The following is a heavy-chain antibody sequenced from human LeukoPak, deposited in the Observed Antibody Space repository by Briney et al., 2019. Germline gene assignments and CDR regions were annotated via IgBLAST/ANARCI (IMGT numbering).Heavy chain of an antibody. V-gene: IGHV4-59*01. CDR3: ARGPPVAGSGYYGDWFDP. Sequence: PSETLSLTCTVSGGSISSYYWSWIRQPPGKGLEWIGYIYYSGSTNYNPSLKSRVTISVDTSKNQFSLKLSSVTAADTAVYYCARGPPVAGSGYYGDWFDPWGQGTLVTVSS. J-gene: IGHJ5*02. D-gene: IGHD3-3*01. CDR2: IYYSGST. CDR1: GGSISSYY.